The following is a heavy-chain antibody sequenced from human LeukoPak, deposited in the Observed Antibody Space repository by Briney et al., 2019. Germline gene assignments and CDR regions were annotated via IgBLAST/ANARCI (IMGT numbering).Heavy chain of an antibody. J-gene: IGHJ5*02. CDR3: AREGGLRFDP. CDR1: GFTFRSYW. CDR2: IKQDEGEK. Sequence: GGSLRLSCAASGFTFRSYWMSWVRQAPGKGLEWVANIKQDEGEKYYVDSVKGRFTISRDNAKNSLYLQMNSLRAEDTAVYYCAREGGLRFDPWGQGTLVTVSS. D-gene: IGHD3-16*01. V-gene: IGHV3-7*01.